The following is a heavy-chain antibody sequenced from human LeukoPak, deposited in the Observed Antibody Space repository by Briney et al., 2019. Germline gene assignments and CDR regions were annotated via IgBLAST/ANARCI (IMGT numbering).Heavy chain of an antibody. CDR3: AKEIYGDSTGGRFQH. J-gene: IGHJ1*01. Sequence: GGSLRLSCAASGFAFSNFAMSWVRQAPGKGLEWVSTISGGDISTYYADSVKGRFTISRDNSKNTLYLQMNSLRAEDTAVYYCAKEIYGDSTGGRFQHWGQGTLVTVSS. V-gene: IGHV3-23*01. D-gene: IGHD4-17*01. CDR2: ISGGDIST. CDR1: GFAFSNFA.